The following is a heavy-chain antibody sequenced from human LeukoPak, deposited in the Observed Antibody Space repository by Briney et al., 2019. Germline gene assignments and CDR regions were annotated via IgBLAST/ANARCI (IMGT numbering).Heavy chain of an antibody. CDR2: IYNSGST. V-gene: IGHV4-59*08. Sequence: SETLSLTCTVSGGPIRSYYWSWIRQPPGKGLEWIGHIYNSGSTDYNPSLKSRVTISLDTSKNQFSLRLSSVTTADTAVYYCARHEMGSGSYPFDYWGQGTLVTVSS. J-gene: IGHJ4*02. CDR1: GGPIRSYY. CDR3: ARHEMGSGSYPFDY. D-gene: IGHD1-26*01.